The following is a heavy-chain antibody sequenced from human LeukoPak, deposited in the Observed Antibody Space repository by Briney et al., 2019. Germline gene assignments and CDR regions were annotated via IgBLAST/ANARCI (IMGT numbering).Heavy chain of an antibody. Sequence: SGGSLRLSCAASGFTFSSYAMSWVRQAPGKGLEWVSAISGSGGSTYYADSVKGRFTISRDNSKNTLYLQMNSLRVEDTAVYYCAKAEVEEHYFDYWGQGTLVTVSS. V-gene: IGHV3-23*01. CDR3: AKAEVEEHYFDY. CDR1: GFTFSSYA. CDR2: ISGSGGST. J-gene: IGHJ4*02. D-gene: IGHD1-14*01.